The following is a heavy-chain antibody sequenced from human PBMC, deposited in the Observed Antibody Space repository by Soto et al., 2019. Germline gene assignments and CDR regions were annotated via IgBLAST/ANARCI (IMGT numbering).Heavy chain of an antibody. V-gene: IGHV1-69*01. Sequence: QVQLVQSGAEVKKPGSSVKVSCKASGGTFSSYAISWVRQAPGQGLAWMGGIIPIFGTANYAQKFQGRVTITADESTSTAYMELSSLRSEDTAVYYCASSEQYCSGGSCYRYYYGMDVWGQGTTVTVSS. CDR3: ASSEQYCSGGSCYRYYYGMDV. CDR1: GGTFSSYA. CDR2: IIPIFGTA. J-gene: IGHJ6*02. D-gene: IGHD2-15*01.